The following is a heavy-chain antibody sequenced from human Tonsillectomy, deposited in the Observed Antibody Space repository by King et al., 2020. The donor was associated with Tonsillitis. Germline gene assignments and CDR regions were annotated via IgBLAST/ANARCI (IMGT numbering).Heavy chain of an antibody. CDR2: ISYDGSNK. CDR3: ARLYYYGSGSYDY. Sequence: VQLQESGGGVVQPGRSLRLSCAASGFTFSTYAMHWVRQAPGKGLEWVAVISYDGSNKYYADSVKGRFTISRDNSKNTLYLQMNSLRAADTAVYYCARLYYYGSGSYDYWGQGTLVTVSS. D-gene: IGHD3-10*01. CDR1: GFTFSTYA. J-gene: IGHJ4*02. V-gene: IGHV3-30-3*01.